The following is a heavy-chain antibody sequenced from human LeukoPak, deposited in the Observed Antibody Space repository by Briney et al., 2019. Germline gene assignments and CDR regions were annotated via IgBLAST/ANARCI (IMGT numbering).Heavy chain of an antibody. CDR1: GGSFSGYY. D-gene: IGHD1-26*01. Sequence: SETLSLTCAVSGGSFSGYYWSWIRQPPGKGLEWIGEINHSGSTNYNPSLKSRVTISVDTSKNQFSLKLSSVTAADTAVYYCAREWELLPGLDYWGQGTLVTVSS. CDR2: INHSGST. J-gene: IGHJ4*02. CDR3: AREWELLPGLDY. V-gene: IGHV4-34*01.